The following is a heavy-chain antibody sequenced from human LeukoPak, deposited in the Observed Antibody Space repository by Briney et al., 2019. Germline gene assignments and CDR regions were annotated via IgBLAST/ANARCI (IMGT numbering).Heavy chain of an antibody. D-gene: IGHD3-16*01. J-gene: IGHJ4*02. V-gene: IGHV1-2*02. CDR1: GYTFTGYY. Sequence: GASVKVSCKASGYTFTGYYMHWVRQAPGQGLEWMGWINPNSGGTNYAQKFQGRVTMTRDTSISTAYMELSRLRSDDTAVYYCARGGPAARLITFGGVTDYWGQGTLVTVSS. CDR2: INPNSGGT. CDR3: ARGGPAARLITFGGVTDY.